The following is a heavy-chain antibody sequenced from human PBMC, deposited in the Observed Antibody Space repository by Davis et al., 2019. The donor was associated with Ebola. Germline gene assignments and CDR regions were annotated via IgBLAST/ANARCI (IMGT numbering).Heavy chain of an antibody. V-gene: IGHV4-38-2*01. CDR1: GYSISSGYY. D-gene: IGHD6-19*01. CDR2: IYHSGST. CDR3: ARAGYSSGWYDY. Sequence: PGGSLRLSCAVSGYSISSGYYWGWIRQPPGKGLEWIGSIYHSGSTYYNPSLKSRVTISVDTSKNQFSLKLSSVTAADTAVYYCARAGYSSGWYDYWGQGTLVTVSS. J-gene: IGHJ4*02.